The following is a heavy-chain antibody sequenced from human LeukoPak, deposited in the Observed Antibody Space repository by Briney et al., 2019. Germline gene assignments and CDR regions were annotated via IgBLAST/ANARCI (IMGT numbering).Heavy chain of an antibody. J-gene: IGHJ4*02. CDR3: ARHRNFDSSGYYPYDH. Sequence: ASVKVSCKTSGYTFTGFSLHWVRQAPGHGLEWMGWISPNTGDTNSAQRFQGRVTMTRDTSITTAYMELTSLRSDDTAVYYCARHRNFDSSGYYPYDHWGQGTLVTVSS. CDR2: ISPNTGDT. V-gene: IGHV1-2*02. D-gene: IGHD3-22*01. CDR1: GYTFTGFS.